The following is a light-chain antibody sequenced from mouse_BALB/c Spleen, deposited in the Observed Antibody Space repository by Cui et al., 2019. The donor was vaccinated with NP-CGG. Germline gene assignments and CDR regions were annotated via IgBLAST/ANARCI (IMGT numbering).Light chain of an antibody. CDR3: ALWYSNHWV. V-gene: IGLV1*01. CDR1: TGAVTTSNY. Sequence: QSVVTQDSALTTSPGETVTLTCRSNTGAVTTSNYANWVQEKPDHLFTGLIGGTNNRAPGVPARFSGSLIGDKAALTITGAQTEDEAIYFCALWYSNHWVFGGGTKLTVV. J-gene: IGLJ1*01. CDR2: GTN.